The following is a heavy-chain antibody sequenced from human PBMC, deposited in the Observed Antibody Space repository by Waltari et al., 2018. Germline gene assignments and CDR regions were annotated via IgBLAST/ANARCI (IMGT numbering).Heavy chain of an antibody. V-gene: IGHV3-23*01. CDR3: AKDPSGIRKALDM. J-gene: IGHJ3*02. D-gene: IGHD3-10*01. CDR2: ISGSGDNR. Sequence: EVHLLESGGDLVQPGGSLRLSCVGCGFNFSSHGMNWVRQAPGRGLEWVSGISGSGDNRYYADSVKGRFTISRDNSKNTVYLQMNSLRAEDTAVYYCAKDPSGIRKALDMWGQGTMVTVSS. CDR1: GFNFSSHG.